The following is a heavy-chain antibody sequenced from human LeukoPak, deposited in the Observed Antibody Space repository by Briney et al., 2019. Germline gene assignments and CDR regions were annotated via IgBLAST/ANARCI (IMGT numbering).Heavy chain of an antibody. D-gene: IGHD3-16*01. J-gene: IGHJ6*02. Sequence: GGSLRLSCAASGFTFSNYYMSWVRQAPGKGLEWVSYISSSGSTIYYADSVKGRFTISRDNAKNSMYLQMNRLSAEDTAVYYCARMGLRVRGVAYYYFGMGVWGQGTTVTVSS. CDR2: ISSSGSTI. CDR1: GFTFSNYY. CDR3: ARMGLRVRGVAYYYFGMGV. V-gene: IGHV3-11*01.